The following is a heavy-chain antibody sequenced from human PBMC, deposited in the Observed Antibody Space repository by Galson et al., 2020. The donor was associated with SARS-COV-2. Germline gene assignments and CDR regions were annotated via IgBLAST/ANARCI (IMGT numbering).Heavy chain of an antibody. CDR1: GFTFSSYS. Sequence: GESLKISCAASGFTFSSYSLNWVRQAPGKGLEWVSSISSSSSYIYYADSVKGRFTISRDNAKNSLYLQMSSLRAEDTAVYYCASLAAAGQLYYYYGMDVWGQGTTVTVSS. D-gene: IGHD6-13*01. J-gene: IGHJ6*02. CDR2: ISSSSSYI. CDR3: ASLAAAGQLYYYYGMDV. V-gene: IGHV3-21*01.